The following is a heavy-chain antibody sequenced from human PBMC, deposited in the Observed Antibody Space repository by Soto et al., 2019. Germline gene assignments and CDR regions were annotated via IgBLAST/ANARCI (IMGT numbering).Heavy chain of an antibody. J-gene: IGHJ6*02. V-gene: IGHV5-10-1*01. Sequence: QSLKISCKGSGYSFSTYWITWVRQMPGKGLAWMGRIDPSDSYTNYSPSFQGHVTISADKSISTAYLQWSSLKASDTGMYYCARTTYYYDSSGYYSPEDYYGMDVWGQGTTVSVSS. CDR2: IDPSDSYT. CDR3: ARTTYYYDSSGYYSPEDYYGMDV. CDR1: GYSFSTYW. D-gene: IGHD3-22*01.